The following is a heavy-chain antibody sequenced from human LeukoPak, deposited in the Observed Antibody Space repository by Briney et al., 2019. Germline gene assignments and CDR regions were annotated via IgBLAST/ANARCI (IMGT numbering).Heavy chain of an antibody. CDR1: GYTFSSYA. J-gene: IGHJ4*02. CDR2: ISGSGGST. Sequence: GGSLRLSCAASGYTFSSYAMSWVRQAPGKGLEWVSAISGSGGSTYYADSVKGRFTISRDNSKNTLYLQMNSLRAEDTAVYYCAKDIQTHTTHLVNWAQEPLVTVSS. CDR3: AKDIQTHTTHLVN. V-gene: IGHV3-23*01. D-gene: IGHD3-22*01.